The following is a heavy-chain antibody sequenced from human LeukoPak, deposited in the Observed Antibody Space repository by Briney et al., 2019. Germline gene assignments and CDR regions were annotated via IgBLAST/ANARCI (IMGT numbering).Heavy chain of an antibody. J-gene: IGHJ4*02. V-gene: IGHV3-23*01. CDR1: GFTFSSYA. CDR3: AKAVVGYYNFDY. Sequence: GGSLRLSCAASGFTFSSYAMSWVRQAPGKGLEWVSTISGSGGSTYYADSVKGRFTISRDNSKNTMYLQMNSLRAEDTAIYYCAKAVVGYYNFDYWGQGTLVTVSS. CDR2: ISGSGGST. D-gene: IGHD6-19*01.